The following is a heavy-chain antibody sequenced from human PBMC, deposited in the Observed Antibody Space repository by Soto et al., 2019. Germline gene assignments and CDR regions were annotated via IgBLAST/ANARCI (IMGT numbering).Heavy chain of an antibody. CDR3: ARGKVFGLPPRDPWFDP. V-gene: IGHV4-30-2*01. CDR2: IYHSGST. J-gene: IGHJ5*02. CDR1: GGSISSGGYS. Sequence: QLQLQESGSGLVKPSQTLSLTCAVSGGSISSGGYSWSWIRQPPGKGLEWIGYIYHSGSTYYNPSPRSRVTISVDRAKNQFSLKLSSVTAADTAVYYCARGKVFGLPPRDPWFDPWGQGTLVTVSS. D-gene: IGHD3-3*01.